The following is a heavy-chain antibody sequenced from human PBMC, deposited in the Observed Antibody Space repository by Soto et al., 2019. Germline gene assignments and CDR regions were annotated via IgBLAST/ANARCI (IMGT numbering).Heavy chain of an antibody. CDR3: ATLVEMATIREFDYFDY. D-gene: IGHD5-12*01. CDR2: IIPIFGTA. J-gene: IGHJ4*02. V-gene: IGHV1-69*01. Sequence: RWVRQAPGQGLEWMGGIIPIFGTANYAQKFQGRVTITADESTSTAYMELSSLRSEDTAVYYCATLVEMATIREFDYFDYWGQGTLVTVPQ.